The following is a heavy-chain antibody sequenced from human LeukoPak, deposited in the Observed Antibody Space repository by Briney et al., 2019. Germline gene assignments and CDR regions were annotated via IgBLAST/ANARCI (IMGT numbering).Heavy chain of an antibody. V-gene: IGHV3-66*01. J-gene: IGHJ4*02. Sequence: GGSLRLSCAASGFTFSNYNMSWVRQAPGKGLEWVSIISSAGTTYYADSVKGRFTISRDNSKNTVYLQVNSLRDEDTAVYYCARDLEAANTYYFDYWGQGTMVTVSS. D-gene: IGHD6-13*01. CDR1: GFTFSNYN. CDR3: ARDLEAANTYYFDY. CDR2: ISSAGTT.